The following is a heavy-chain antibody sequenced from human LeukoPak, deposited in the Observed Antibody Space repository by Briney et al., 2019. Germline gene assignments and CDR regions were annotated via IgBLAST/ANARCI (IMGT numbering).Heavy chain of an antibody. D-gene: IGHD5-24*01. V-gene: IGHV4-4*08. CDR2: IYTSGST. CDR3: ARERWVDAFDI. J-gene: IGHJ3*02. Sequence: PSETLSLTCTVSGDSISSYSWNWIRQSPGKGLEWIGRIYTSGSTNYNPSLKSRVTISVDTSKNQFSLKLSSVTAADTAVYYCARERWVDAFDIWGQGTMVTVSS. CDR1: GDSISSYS.